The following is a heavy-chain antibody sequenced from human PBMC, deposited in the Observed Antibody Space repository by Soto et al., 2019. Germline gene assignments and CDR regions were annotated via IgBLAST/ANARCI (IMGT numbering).Heavy chain of an antibody. D-gene: IGHD3-22*01. CDR3: ARHRYYYDSSGYLYYFDY. CDR1: GYTFTDYY. Sequence: ASVKVSCKASGYTFTDYYLHWVRQAPGQGLEWMGWINPNSGGTNYAQKFQDWVTMTRDTSISTAYMELRRLTSDDTAVYYCARHRYYYDSSGYLYYFDYWGQGTLVTVSS. V-gene: IGHV1-2*04. CDR2: INPNSGGT. J-gene: IGHJ4*02.